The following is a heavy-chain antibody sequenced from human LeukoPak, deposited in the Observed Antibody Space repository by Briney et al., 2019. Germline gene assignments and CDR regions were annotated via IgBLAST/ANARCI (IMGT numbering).Heavy chain of an antibody. D-gene: IGHD7-27*01. CDR1: GFTFSSYA. CDR3: ARVELTGGPQVAFDI. J-gene: IGHJ3*02. Sequence: GGSLRLSCAASGFTFSSYAMHWVRQAPGKGLEWVAVISYDGSNKYYADSVKGRFTISRDNSKNTLYLQMNSLRAEDTAVYYCARVELTGGPQVAFDIWGQGTMVTVSS. V-gene: IGHV3-30-3*01. CDR2: ISYDGSNK.